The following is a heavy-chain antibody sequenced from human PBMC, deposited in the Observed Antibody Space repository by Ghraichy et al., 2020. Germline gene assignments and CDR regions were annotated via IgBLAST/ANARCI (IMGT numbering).Heavy chain of an antibody. CDR3: ANQGVVVTAIRRRFKWGPSDY. CDR1: GFTFSSYA. J-gene: IGHJ4*02. Sequence: GSLRLSCAASGFTFSSYAMSWVRQAPGKGLEWVSAISGSGGSTYYADSVKGRFTISRDNSKNTLYLQMNSLRAEDTAVYYCANQGVVVTAIRRRFKWGPSDYWGQGTLVTVSS. V-gene: IGHV3-23*01. D-gene: IGHD2-21*02. CDR2: ISGSGGST.